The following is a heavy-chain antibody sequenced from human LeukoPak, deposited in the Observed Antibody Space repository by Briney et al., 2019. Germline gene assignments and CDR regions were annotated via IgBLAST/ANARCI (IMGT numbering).Heavy chain of an antibody. J-gene: IGHJ5*02. CDR2: LYYDGRT. CDR3: ARRRGTLEVNWFDP. Sequence: SETLSLTCTVFGDSVSSSNYYWAWFRQPPGKGLDWIGSLYYDGRTYYNPSLESRLTVPVDTSNNQFSLKVTSVTATDTAVYYCARRRGTLEVNWFDPWGQGNLVNV. CDR1: GDSVSSSNYY. V-gene: IGHV4-39*01. D-gene: IGHD1-1*01.